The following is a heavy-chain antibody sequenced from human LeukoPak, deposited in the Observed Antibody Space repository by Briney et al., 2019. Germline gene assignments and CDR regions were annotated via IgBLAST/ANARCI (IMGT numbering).Heavy chain of an antibody. CDR2: INQDGSEK. D-gene: IGHD2/OR15-2a*01. Sequence: PGGSLRLSCAASGLNFRSSWMSWIRQAPGKGLERVANINQDGSEKYYVDSVKGRFTISRDNAKNSLYLQMNSLRVEDTAVYYCARAFYSYFDHWGQGTLVVVST. CDR3: ARAFYSYFDH. V-gene: IGHV3-7*03. CDR1: GLNFRSSW. J-gene: IGHJ4*02.